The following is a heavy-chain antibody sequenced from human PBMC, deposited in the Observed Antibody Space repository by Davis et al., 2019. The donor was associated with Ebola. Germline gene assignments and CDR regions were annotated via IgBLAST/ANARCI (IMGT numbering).Heavy chain of an antibody. CDR3: ARDVADTSMDPRYYYYYMDV. J-gene: IGHJ6*03. CDR1: GASGTDYY. CDR2: INHRGRA. V-gene: IGHV4-34*10. D-gene: IGHD5-18*01. Sequence: PSETLSLTCAVYGASGTDYYWAWIRQPPGRGLEWIGEINHRGRAYYNPSLRSRVTMSVDTSKNQFSLKLSSVTAADAAVYYCARDVADTSMDPRYYYYYMDVWGIGTTVTVSS.